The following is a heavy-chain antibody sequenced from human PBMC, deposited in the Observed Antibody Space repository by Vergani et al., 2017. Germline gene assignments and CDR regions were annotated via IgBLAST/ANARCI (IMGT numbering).Heavy chain of an antibody. CDR1: GGSISSSSYY. D-gene: IGHD6-19*01. Sequence: QLQLQESGPGLVKPSETLSLTCTVSGGSISSSSYYWGWIRQPPGKGLEWIGSIYYSGSTYYNPSLKSRVTISVDTSKNQFSLKLSSVTAADTAVYYCVRHPIAVAGTVAFDIWGQGTMVTVSS. J-gene: IGHJ3*02. CDR3: VRHPIAVAGTVAFDI. CDR2: IYYSGST. V-gene: IGHV4-39*01.